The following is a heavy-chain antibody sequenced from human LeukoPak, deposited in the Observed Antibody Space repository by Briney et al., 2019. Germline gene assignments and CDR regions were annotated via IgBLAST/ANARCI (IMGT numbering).Heavy chain of an antibody. V-gene: IGHV3-49*04. CDR2: IRSKAYGGTT. CDR1: GFTFGDYA. D-gene: IGHD2-15*01. Sequence: GGSLRLSCTASGFTFGDYAMSWVRQAPGKGLEWVSFIRSKAYGGTTEYAASVKGRFTISRGDSKSIAYLQMNSLKTEDTAVYYCTMCSGGSCYPQYYFDYWGQGTLVTVSS. CDR3: TMCSGGSCYPQYYFDY. J-gene: IGHJ4*02.